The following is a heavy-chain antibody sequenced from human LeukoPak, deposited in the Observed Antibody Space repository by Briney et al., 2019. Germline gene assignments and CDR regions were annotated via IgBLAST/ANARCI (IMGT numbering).Heavy chain of an antibody. CDR2: INHSGST. D-gene: IGHD2-2*02. V-gene: IGHV4-34*01. Sequence: PSETLSLTCAVYGGSFSGYYWSWIRQPPGKGLEWIGEINHSGSTNYNPSLKSRVTISVDTSKNQFSLKLSSVTAADTAVYYCARGWKIYCSNTSCYRTGAFDIWGQGTMVTVSS. J-gene: IGHJ3*02. CDR1: GGSFSGYY. CDR3: ARGWKIYCSNTSCYRTGAFDI.